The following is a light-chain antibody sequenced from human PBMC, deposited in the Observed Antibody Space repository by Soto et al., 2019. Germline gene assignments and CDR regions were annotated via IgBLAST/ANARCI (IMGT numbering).Light chain of an antibody. J-gene: IGKJ1*01. Sequence: EMVMTQAPATLSVSPGERATLSCRASESVSSNLACYQQKPGQAPRLLIYGASTRATGIPARFSGSGSGTEFTLTISSLQSEDFAVYYCQQYNNWPSWTFGQGTKVDIK. CDR3: QQYNNWPSWT. V-gene: IGKV3-15*01. CDR2: GAS. CDR1: ESVSSN.